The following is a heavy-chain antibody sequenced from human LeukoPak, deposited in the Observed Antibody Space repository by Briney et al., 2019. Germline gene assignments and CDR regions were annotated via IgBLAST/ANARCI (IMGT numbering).Heavy chain of an antibody. V-gene: IGHV3-48*01. D-gene: IGHD3-16*01. CDR3: ARDQDYVWRTLVG. J-gene: IGHJ4*02. Sequence: PGGSLRLSCAVFGFTVSNSFMSWVRQAPGKGLEWVSYISSSSSTIYYADSVKGRFTISRDNAKNSLYLQMNSLRAEDTAVYYCARDQDYVWRTLVGWGQGTLVTVSS. CDR1: GFTVSNSF. CDR2: ISSSSSTI.